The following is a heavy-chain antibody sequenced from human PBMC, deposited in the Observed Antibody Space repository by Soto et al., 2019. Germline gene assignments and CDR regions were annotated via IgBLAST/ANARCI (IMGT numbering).Heavy chain of an antibody. CDR3: ARLSPFELYGMDV. J-gene: IGHJ6*02. D-gene: IGHD1-26*01. CDR1: GGSIRNSNYY. Sequence: QLQLQESGPGLVKPSETLSLTCTVSGGSIRNSNYYWGWIRQPPGKGLEWIGRIYYSGSTYYNPSLKSRVTISVDTSKNQFSLKLSSVTAADTAVYYCARLSPFELYGMDVWGQGTTVTVSS. CDR2: IYYSGST. V-gene: IGHV4-39*01.